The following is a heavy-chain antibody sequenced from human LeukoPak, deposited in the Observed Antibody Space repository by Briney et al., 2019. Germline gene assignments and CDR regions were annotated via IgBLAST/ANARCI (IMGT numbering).Heavy chain of an antibody. CDR3: AMGGYQLPGGYYYYYYMDV. CDR2: ISSSGSTI. D-gene: IGHD2-2*01. V-gene: IGHV3-11*01. J-gene: IGHJ6*03. Sequence: PGGSLRLSCAASGFTFSDYYMSWIRQAPGKGLEWVPYISSSGSTIYYADSVKGRFAISRDNAKNSLYLQMNSLRAEDTAVYYCAMGGYQLPGGYYYYYYMDVWGKGTTVTVSS. CDR1: GFTFSDYY.